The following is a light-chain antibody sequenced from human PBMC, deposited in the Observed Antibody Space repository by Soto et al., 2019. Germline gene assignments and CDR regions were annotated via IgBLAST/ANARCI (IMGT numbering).Light chain of an antibody. CDR1: SSDVGAYNY. V-gene: IGLV2-8*01. J-gene: IGLJ1*01. CDR2: EVS. CDR3: SSYAGSNNYV. Sequence: QSALTQPPSASGSPGQSVTISCTGTSSDVGAYNYLSWYQQHPGKAPKLMIYEVSKRPSGVPDRFAGSKSCNTASLTVSGLQAEDEAGYYCSSYAGSNNYVFGTGTKLTVL.